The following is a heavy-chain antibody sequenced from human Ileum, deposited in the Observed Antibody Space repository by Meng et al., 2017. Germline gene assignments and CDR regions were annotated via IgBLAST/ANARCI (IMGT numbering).Heavy chain of an antibody. D-gene: IGHD3-10*01. J-gene: IGHJ4*02. Sequence: QVQLQESGPGLVKPSGTLSLTCAVSGVSISSSIWWSWVRQPPEKGLEWIGEIHHSGTTNYSPSLKSRLTISVDKSKNQFSLKLQSVTAADTAVYFCARGVVSGSHYNINWGQVILVTVSS. V-gene: IGHV4-4*02. CDR2: IHHSGTT. CDR1: GVSISSSIW. CDR3: ARGVVSGSHYNIN.